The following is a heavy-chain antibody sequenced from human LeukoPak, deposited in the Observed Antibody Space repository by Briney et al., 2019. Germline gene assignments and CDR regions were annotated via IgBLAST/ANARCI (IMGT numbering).Heavy chain of an antibody. Sequence: GGSLRLSCAASGFTFSSYWMSWVRQAPGKGLEWVANIKQDGSEKYYVDSVKGRFTISRDNAKNSLYLQMNSLRAEDTAVYYCARDRRDSYNELDYWGQGTLVTVSS. V-gene: IGHV3-7*01. J-gene: IGHJ4*02. D-gene: IGHD5-24*01. CDR3: ARDRRDSYNELDY. CDR1: GFTFSSYW. CDR2: IKQDGSEK.